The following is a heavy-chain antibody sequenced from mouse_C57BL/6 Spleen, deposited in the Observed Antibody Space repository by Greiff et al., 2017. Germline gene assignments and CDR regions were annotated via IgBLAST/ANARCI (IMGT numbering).Heavy chain of an antibody. CDR1: GFTFSDYG. CDR2: ISSGSSTI. Sequence: EVNVVEPGGGLVKPGGSLKLSCAASGFTFSDYGMHWVRQAPEKGLEWVAYISSGSSTIYYADTVKGRFTISRDNAKNTLFLQMTSLRSEDTAMDYCASKRYYSNYYYAMDYWGQGTSVTVSS. D-gene: IGHD2-5*01. J-gene: IGHJ4*01. CDR3: ASKRYYSNYYYAMDY. V-gene: IGHV5-17*01.